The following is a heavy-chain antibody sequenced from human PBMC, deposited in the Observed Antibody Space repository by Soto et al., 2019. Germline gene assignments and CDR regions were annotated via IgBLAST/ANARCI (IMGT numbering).Heavy chain of an antibody. CDR2: IYSVGST. D-gene: IGHD4-17*01. J-gene: IGHJ4*02. Sequence: GSLRLSGAVSGFTVSTNYMSWVRQAPGKGLEWVSVIYSVGSTFYADSVKGRFTISRDNSKNTLYLQMNSLRAEDKGVYYCARGFDYGDYFDYWGQGTLVTVSS. CDR1: GFTVSTNY. V-gene: IGHV3-66*01. CDR3: ARGFDYGDYFDY.